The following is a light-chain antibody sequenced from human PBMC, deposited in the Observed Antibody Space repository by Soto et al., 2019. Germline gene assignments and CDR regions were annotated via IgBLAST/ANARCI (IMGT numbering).Light chain of an antibody. J-gene: IGKJ5*01. V-gene: IGKV1-6*01. CDR2: AAS. CDR3: LKDYNYPIT. CDR1: QGIRND. Sequence: AIQMTQSPSSLSASVGDRVTITCRASQGIRNDLGWYQQKPGKAPKLLIYAASSLQSEVPSRFSGSGSGTDFTLTSSSLQTEDFAAYFCLKDYNYPITFGHGPRLVIK.